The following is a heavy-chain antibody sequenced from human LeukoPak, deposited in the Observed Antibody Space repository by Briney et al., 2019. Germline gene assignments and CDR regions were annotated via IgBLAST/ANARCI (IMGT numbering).Heavy chain of an antibody. CDR3: ARDLERGIAAAATGGAFDI. V-gene: IGHV1-18*01. J-gene: IGHJ3*02. CDR2: ISAYNGNT. CDR1: GYTFTSYG. Sequence: PGASVKVSCKASGYTFTSYGISWVRQAPGQGLEWMGWISAYNGNTNYAQKLQGRVTMTTDTSTSTAYMELRSLRSDDTAVYYCARDLERGIAAAATGGAFDIWGQGTMVTVSS. D-gene: IGHD6-13*01.